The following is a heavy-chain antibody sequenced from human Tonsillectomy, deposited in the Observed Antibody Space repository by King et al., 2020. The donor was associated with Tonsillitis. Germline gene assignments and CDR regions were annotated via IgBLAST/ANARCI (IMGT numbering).Heavy chain of an antibody. J-gene: IGHJ4*02. CDR1: GYNFTTYW. V-gene: IGHV5-10-1*03. Sequence: VQLVESGAEVKKPGESLRISCKGFGYNFTTYWISWVRQMPGKGLEWMGRMDPSYSYTNYSPSFQGHVTISADKPINTAYLQWSSLKASDTAMYYCASLFLRSSNWGQGTLVTVSS. CDR2: MDPSYSYT. CDR3: ASLFLRSSN. D-gene: IGHD2-21*01.